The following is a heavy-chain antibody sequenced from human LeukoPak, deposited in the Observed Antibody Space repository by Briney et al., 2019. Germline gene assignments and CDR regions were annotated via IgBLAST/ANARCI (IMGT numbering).Heavy chain of an antibody. CDR2: INPSGGST. J-gene: IGHJ5*02. V-gene: IGHV1-46*01. CDR1: GYTFTSYY. D-gene: IGHD5-18*01. Sequence: ASVKVSCKASGYTFTSYYMHWVRQAPGQGLEWMGIINPSGGSTSYAQKFQGRVTMTTDTSTSTAYMELRSLRSDDTAVYYCARAGIQLWLYNWFDPWGQGTLVTVSS. CDR3: ARAGIQLWLYNWFDP.